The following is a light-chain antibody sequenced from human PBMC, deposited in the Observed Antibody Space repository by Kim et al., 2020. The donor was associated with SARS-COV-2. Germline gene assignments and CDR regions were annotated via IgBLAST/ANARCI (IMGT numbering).Light chain of an antibody. Sequence: SYELMQPPSVSVSPGQTASITCSGEKLGDKNASWYQQKPGQPPVLVIYQDSKRPSGIPERFSGSNSGNTATLTISGTQAMDEADYYCQAWDSSTAVFGGGTKVTVL. CDR3: QAWDSSTAV. CDR1: KLGDKN. CDR2: QDS. J-gene: IGLJ3*02. V-gene: IGLV3-1*01.